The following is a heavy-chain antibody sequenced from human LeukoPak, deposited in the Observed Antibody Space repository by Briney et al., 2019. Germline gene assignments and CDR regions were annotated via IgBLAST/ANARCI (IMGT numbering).Heavy chain of an antibody. Sequence: QPGRSLRPSCAASGFTFNSYAMHWVRQAPGKGLEWVAVISYDGSNKYYADSVKGRFTISRDNSKNTLYLQMNSLRAEDTAVYYCARTDTAMVFGKKDYFDYWGQGTLVTVSS. J-gene: IGHJ4*02. CDR1: GFTFNSYA. CDR3: ARTDTAMVFGKKDYFDY. CDR2: ISYDGSNK. V-gene: IGHV3-30-3*01. D-gene: IGHD5-18*01.